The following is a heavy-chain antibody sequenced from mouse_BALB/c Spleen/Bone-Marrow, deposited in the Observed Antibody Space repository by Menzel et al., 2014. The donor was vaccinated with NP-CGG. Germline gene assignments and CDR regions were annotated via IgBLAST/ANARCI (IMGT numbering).Heavy chain of an antibody. CDR3: AREDILYAMDY. CDR2: INPSNGRT. Sequence: VQLQQSGAELVKPGASVKLSCKASGYTFTRYWMHWVKQRPGHGLEWIGEINPSNGRTNYNEKFKSKATLTVDKSSSTAYMQLSSLTSEDSAVYYCAREDILYAMDYWGQGTSVTVSS. J-gene: IGHJ4*01. V-gene: IGHV1S81*02. CDR1: GYTFTRYW.